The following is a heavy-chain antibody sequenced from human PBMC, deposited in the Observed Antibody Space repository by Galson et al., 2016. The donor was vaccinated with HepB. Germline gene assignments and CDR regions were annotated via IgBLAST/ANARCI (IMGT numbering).Heavy chain of an antibody. J-gene: IGHJ5*02. CDR2: VYYSGTT. D-gene: IGHD6-19*01. Sequence: SETLSLTCTVSGLSVNTGTYYWSWIRQSPGKGLEWIGYVYYSGTTNYSPSFKSRVTISMDKSKNQFSLKLDSLMAEDTAVYFCARSNRDTSGWGNWLDPWGQGTLVTVSS. V-gene: IGHV4-61*01. CDR1: GLSVNTGTYY. CDR3: ARSNRDTSGWGNWLDP.